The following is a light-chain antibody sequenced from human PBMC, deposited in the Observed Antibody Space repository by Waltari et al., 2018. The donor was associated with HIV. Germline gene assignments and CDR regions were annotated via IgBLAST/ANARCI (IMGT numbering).Light chain of an antibody. CDR3: NSRDSSGNHLV. CDR1: RLRSYY. J-gene: IGLJ2*01. Sequence: SSELTQDPAVSVALGQIVRITCQGDRLRSYYASWYQQKPGQAPVLVIHGKNNRPSGIPDRFSGSSSGNTASLTITGAQAEDEADYYCNSRDSSGNHLVFGGGTKLTVL. CDR2: GKN. V-gene: IGLV3-19*01.